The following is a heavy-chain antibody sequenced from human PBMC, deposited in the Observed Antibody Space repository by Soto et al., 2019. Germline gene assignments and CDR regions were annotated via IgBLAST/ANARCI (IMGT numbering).Heavy chain of an antibody. D-gene: IGHD5-12*01. CDR2: IYYSGST. J-gene: IGHJ4*02. CDR3: ARDRTPGYSGYEFDY. Sequence: SETLSLTCTVSGGSISSGDYYWSWTRQPPGKGLEWIGYIYYSGSTYYNPSLKSRVTISVDTSKNQFSLKLSSVTAADTAVYYCARDRTPGYSGYEFDYWGQGTLVTVSS. CDR1: GGSISSGDYY. V-gene: IGHV4-30-4*01.